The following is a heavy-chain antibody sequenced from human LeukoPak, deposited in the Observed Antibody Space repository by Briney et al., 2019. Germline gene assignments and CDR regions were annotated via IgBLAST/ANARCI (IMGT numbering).Heavy chain of an antibody. CDR2: INPSGGST. CDR3: ARPATVVTPEGDLDFDY. Sequence: ASVKVSCKASGYTFTSYYMHWVRQAPGQGLEWMGIINPSGGSTSYAQKFQGRVTMTRDTSTSTVYMELSGLRSEDTAVYYCARPATVVTPEGDLDFDYWGQGTLVTVSS. V-gene: IGHV1-46*01. CDR1: GYTFTSYY. J-gene: IGHJ4*02. D-gene: IGHD4-23*01.